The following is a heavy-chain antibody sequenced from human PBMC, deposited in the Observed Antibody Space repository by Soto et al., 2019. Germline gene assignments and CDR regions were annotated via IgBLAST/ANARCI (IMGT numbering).Heavy chain of an antibody. CDR1: GGTFSSYA. CDR3: ARNPPGDCSGGSCYPRGAFDI. V-gene: IGHV1-69*01. Sequence: QVQLVQSGAEVKKPGSSVKVSCKASGGTFSSYAISWVRQDPGQGLEWMGGIIPIFGTANYAQKFQGRVTITADESTSTAYMELSSLRSEDTAVYYCARNPPGDCSGGSCYPRGAFDIWGQGTMVTVSS. D-gene: IGHD2-15*01. CDR2: IIPIFGTA. J-gene: IGHJ3*02.